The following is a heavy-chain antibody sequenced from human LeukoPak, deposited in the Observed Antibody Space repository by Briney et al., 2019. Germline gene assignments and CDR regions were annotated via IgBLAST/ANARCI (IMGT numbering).Heavy chain of an antibody. Sequence: PGGSPRLSCAASGFTFSSYWMSWVRQAPGKGLEWVASIKQDGSQKPYVDSVKGRFTISRDNGKNSLDLQMNSLRAEDTAIYFCARVKDTNDDITFQHWGQGTLVSVSS. CDR1: GFTFSSYW. CDR2: IKQDGSQK. J-gene: IGHJ1*01. V-gene: IGHV3-7*01. CDR3: ARVKDTNDDITFQH. D-gene: IGHD3-9*01.